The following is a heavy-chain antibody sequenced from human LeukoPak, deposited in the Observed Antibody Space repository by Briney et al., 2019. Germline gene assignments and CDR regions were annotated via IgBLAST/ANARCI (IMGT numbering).Heavy chain of an antibody. J-gene: IGHJ6*02. Sequence: PGGSLRLSCAASGFTFSSHSMNWVRQAPGKGLEWVSYISSSSSTIYYADSVKGRFTISRDNAKNSLYLQMNSLRAEDTAVYYCASIFQWLSHHEVYYGMDVWGQGTTVTVSS. CDR2: ISSSSSTI. CDR3: ASIFQWLSHHEVYYGMDV. D-gene: IGHD3-22*01. V-gene: IGHV3-48*04. CDR1: GFTFSSHS.